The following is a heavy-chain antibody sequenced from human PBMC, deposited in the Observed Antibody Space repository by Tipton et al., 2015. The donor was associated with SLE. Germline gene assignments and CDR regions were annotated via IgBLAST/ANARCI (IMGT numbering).Heavy chain of an antibody. CDR2: ITSTGTSM. CDR3: AKEAGATGC. V-gene: IGHV3-48*03. Sequence: SLRLSCAASGFTFSSYEMNWVRQAPGKGLEWVSYITSTGTSMHYADSVKGRFTISRDNSKNTLYLQMNSLRAEDTAVYYCAKEAGATGCWGQGTLVTVSS. D-gene: IGHD1-26*01. CDR1: GFTFSSYE. J-gene: IGHJ4*02.